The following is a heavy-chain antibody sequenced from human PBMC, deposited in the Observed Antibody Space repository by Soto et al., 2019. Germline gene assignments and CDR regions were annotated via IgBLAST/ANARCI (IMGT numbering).Heavy chain of an antibody. CDR3: ARDARGDEAPMDY. CDR2: INPNSGGT. J-gene: IGHJ4*02. Sequence: VQLVQSGAEVKKPGASVKVSCKASGYTFTGYYMHWVRQAPGQGLEWMGWINPNSGGTNYAQKFQGWVTMTRDTSISTDYMELSRLRSDDTAVYYCARDARGDEAPMDYWGQGTLVTVSS. V-gene: IGHV1-2*04. CDR1: GYTFTGYY. D-gene: IGHD3-10*01.